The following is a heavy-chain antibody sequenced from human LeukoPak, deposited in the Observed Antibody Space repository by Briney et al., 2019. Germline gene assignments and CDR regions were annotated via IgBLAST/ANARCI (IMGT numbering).Heavy chain of an antibody. Sequence: SEALSLTCTVSGGSISSYYWSWIRQLAGKGLEWIGRIYTSGSTNYNPSLKSRVTMSVDTSKNQFSLKLSSVTAADTAVYYCARDIYYDFWSGYSGYYYYGMDVWGQGTTVTVSS. CDR3: ARDIYYDFWSGYSGYYYYGMDV. D-gene: IGHD3-3*01. V-gene: IGHV4-4*07. CDR2: IYTSGST. CDR1: GGSISSYY. J-gene: IGHJ6*02.